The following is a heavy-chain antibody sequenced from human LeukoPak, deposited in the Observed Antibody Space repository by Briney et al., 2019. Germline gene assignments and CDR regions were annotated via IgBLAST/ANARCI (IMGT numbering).Heavy chain of an antibody. CDR1: GYTFIGYF. CDR2: INPNSGGT. Sequence: ASVKVSCKAPGYTFIGYFIHWVRQAPGQGLEWIGWINPNSGGTNYAQKFQGRVTMTRDTSISTAYMELSRLRSDDTAVYYCASGYFGYFDYWGQGTLVTVSS. V-gene: IGHV1-2*02. CDR3: ASGYFGYFDY. D-gene: IGHD3-9*01. J-gene: IGHJ4*02.